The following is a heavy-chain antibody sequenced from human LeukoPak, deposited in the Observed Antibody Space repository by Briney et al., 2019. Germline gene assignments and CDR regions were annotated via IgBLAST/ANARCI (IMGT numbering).Heavy chain of an antibody. Sequence: ASVKVSCKVSGYTLTELSMHWVRQAPGKGLEWMGGFDPEDGETIYAQKFQGRVTMTEDTSTDTAYMELSSLRSEDTAVYYCATVSSYYYDSSGYSYYFDYWGQGTLVTVSS. D-gene: IGHD3-22*01. CDR2: FDPEDGET. CDR1: GYTLTELS. J-gene: IGHJ4*02. CDR3: ATVSSYYYDSSGYSYYFDY. V-gene: IGHV1-24*01.